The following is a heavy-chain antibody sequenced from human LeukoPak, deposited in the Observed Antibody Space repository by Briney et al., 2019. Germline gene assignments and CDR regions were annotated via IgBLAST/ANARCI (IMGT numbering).Heavy chain of an antibody. D-gene: IGHD1-14*01. J-gene: IGHJ4*02. CDR3: ATGSGVLPPTTYLVH. V-gene: IGHV3-23*01. CDR1: GFTFRSYG. Sequence: PGGTLRLSCAASGFTFRSYGMFWVRQAPGKGLEWVSAIDGSGVRTYYGVSVKGRFTISRDLSKNTLYLQMDSLRAEDTAVYYCATGSGVLPPTTYLVHWGQGTLATVSS. CDR2: IDGSGVRT.